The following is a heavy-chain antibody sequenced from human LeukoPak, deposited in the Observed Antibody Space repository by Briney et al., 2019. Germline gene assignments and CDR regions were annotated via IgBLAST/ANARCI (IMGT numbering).Heavy chain of an antibody. Sequence: GASVKVSCKASGYTFTSYDINWVRQATGQGLEWMGWMNPNSGNTGYAQKFQGRVTMTRNTSISTAYMELSSLRSEDTAVYYCARGYYGSGSYSIPFDYWGRGTLVTVSS. CDR3: ARGYYGSGSYSIPFDY. CDR2: MNPNSGNT. V-gene: IGHV1-8*01. J-gene: IGHJ4*02. D-gene: IGHD3-10*01. CDR1: GYTFTSYD.